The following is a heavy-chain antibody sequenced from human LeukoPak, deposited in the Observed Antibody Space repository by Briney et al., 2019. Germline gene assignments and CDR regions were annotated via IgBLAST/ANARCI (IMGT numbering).Heavy chain of an antibody. D-gene: IGHD6-13*01. Sequence: SETLSLTCSVSGGSISSSSYYWGWLRQPPGKGLEWIGSIYYSGSTYYNSSLKSRVTISVDTSKNQFSLKLSSVTAADTAVYYCAAQQLAYYYYYMDVWGKGTTVTVSS. V-gene: IGHV4-39*01. CDR3: AAQQLAYYYYYMDV. CDR2: IYYSGST. CDR1: GGSISSSSYY. J-gene: IGHJ6*03.